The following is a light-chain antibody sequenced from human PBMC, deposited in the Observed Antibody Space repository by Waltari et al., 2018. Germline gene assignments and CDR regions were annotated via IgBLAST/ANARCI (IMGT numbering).Light chain of an antibody. CDR2: LNSDGSH. CDR1: SGHSSYA. CDR3: QTWGTGIRGV. V-gene: IGLV4-69*01. Sequence: QLVLTQSPSASASLGASVKLTCTLSSGHSSYAIAWHQQQPEKGPRYLMKLNSDGSHSKGDGIPDRFSGSSYGAERYLTISSLQSEDEADYYCQTWGTGIRGVFGGGTKLTVL. J-gene: IGLJ3*02.